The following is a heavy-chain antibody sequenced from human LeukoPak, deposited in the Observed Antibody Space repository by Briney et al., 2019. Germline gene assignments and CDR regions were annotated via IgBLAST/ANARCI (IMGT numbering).Heavy chain of an antibody. J-gene: IGHJ4*02. V-gene: IGHV4-59*12. CDR2: IYYTGST. D-gene: IGHD4-11*01. Sequence: SETLSLTCTVSGGSTTGYHWNWVRQPPGKGLEWIGNIYYTGSTNYNPSLKSRVTMSVDTSKNQFSLKASSVTAADTAVYYCAREGTTVTGFDYWGQGTLVTVSS. CDR3: AREGTTVTGFDY. CDR1: GGSTTGYH.